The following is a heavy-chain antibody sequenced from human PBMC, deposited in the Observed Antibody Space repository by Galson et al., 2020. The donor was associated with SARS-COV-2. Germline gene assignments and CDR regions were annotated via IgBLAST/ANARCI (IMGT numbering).Heavy chain of an antibody. CDR2: ISYDGSNK. V-gene: IGHV3-30*04. Sequence: GGSLRLSCAASGFTFSSYAMHWVRQAPGKGLEWVAVISYDGSNKYYADSVKGRFTISRDNSKNTLYLQMNSLRAEDTAVYYCARTRSWELLDGFDYWGQGTLVTVSS. CDR1: GFTFSSYA. J-gene: IGHJ4*02. D-gene: IGHD1-26*01. CDR3: ARTRSWELLDGFDY.